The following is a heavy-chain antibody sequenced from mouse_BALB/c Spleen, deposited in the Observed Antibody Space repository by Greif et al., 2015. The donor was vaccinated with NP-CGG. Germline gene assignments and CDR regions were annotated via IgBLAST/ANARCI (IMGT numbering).Heavy chain of an antibody. V-gene: IGHV2-4-1*01. CDR3: ARKWDY. J-gene: IGHJ2*01. CDR2: IWSGGST. Sequence: QGQLKHSGPGLVQPSQSLSITCTVSGFSLTSYGVHWVRQSPGKGLERLGVIWSGGSTDYNAAFISRLSITKDNGKNQVFIKMNSLQATDATIYSCARKWDYWGTCTTLAVSS. CDR1: GFSLTSYG.